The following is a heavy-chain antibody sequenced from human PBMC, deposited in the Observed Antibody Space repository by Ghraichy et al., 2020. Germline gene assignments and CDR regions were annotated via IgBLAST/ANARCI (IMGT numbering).Heavy chain of an antibody. V-gene: IGHV4-4*07. CDR3: ARGPHGSGTYAWIDP. D-gene: IGHD3-10*01. Sequence: SETLSLTCTVSGGSISSYYWSWIRQPAGKGLEWIGRIYTSGSTNFNPSLRSRVTISVDMSKNQFSLKLSSVTAADTAVYYCARGPHGSGTYAWIDPWGQGTLVTVSS. J-gene: IGHJ5*02. CDR2: IYTSGST. CDR1: GGSISSYY.